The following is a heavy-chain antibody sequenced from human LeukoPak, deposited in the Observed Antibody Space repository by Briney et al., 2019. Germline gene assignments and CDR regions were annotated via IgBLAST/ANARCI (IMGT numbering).Heavy chain of an antibody. D-gene: IGHD3-22*01. J-gene: IGHJ5*02. V-gene: IGHV1-3*03. Sequence: ASVKVSCKTSGYTFTSYAMHWVRQAPGQRLEWMGWINAGNGNTKYSQEFQGRVTITRDTSASTAYMELSSLRSEDMAVYYCAREVRYYYDSSGYYEYNWFDPWGQGTLVTVSS. CDR1: GYTFTSYA. CDR2: INAGNGNT. CDR3: AREVRYYYDSSGYYEYNWFDP.